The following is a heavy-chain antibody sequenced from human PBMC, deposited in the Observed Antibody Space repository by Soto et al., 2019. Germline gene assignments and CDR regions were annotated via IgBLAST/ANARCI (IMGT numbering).Heavy chain of an antibody. J-gene: IGHJ4*02. CDR2: ISGSGGGT. D-gene: IGHD1-1*01. V-gene: IGHV3-23*01. CDR1: GFIFSSYA. CDR3: AKFGMATTKRSPPYYIDY. Sequence: PGGSLRLSCAASGFIFSSYAMSWVRQAPGKGLEWVSSISGSGGGTYYADSVKGRFTFSRDNSKNTLYLQMNSLRAEDTAVYYCAKFGMATTKRSPPYYIDYWGQGALVTVSS.